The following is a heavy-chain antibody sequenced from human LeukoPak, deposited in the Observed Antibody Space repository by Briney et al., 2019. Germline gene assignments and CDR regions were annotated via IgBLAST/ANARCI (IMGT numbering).Heavy chain of an antibody. CDR3: ATSLYGDYWYAFDI. D-gene: IGHD4-17*01. Sequence: ASVKVSCKASGYTFTGYYMHWVRQAPGQGLEWMGWINPNSGGTNYAQKFQGRVTMTRDTSISTAYMELSRLRSDDTAVYYCATSLYGDYWYAFDIWGQGTMVTVSS. V-gene: IGHV1-2*02. CDR1: GYTFTGYY. CDR2: INPNSGGT. J-gene: IGHJ3*02.